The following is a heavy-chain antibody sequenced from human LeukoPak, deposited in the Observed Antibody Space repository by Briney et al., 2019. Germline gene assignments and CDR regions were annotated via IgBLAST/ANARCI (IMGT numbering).Heavy chain of an antibody. J-gene: IGHJ3*02. Sequence: SETLSLTCTVSGGSISSYYWSWIRQPPGKGLEWIGYIYYSGSTNYNPSLKSRVTISVDTSKNQFSLKLSSVTAADTAVYYCARDRFPSYYDSSGYYDAFDIWGQGTMVTVSS. CDR2: IYYSGST. V-gene: IGHV4-59*01. CDR1: GGSISSYY. D-gene: IGHD3-22*01. CDR3: ARDRFPSYYDSSGYYDAFDI.